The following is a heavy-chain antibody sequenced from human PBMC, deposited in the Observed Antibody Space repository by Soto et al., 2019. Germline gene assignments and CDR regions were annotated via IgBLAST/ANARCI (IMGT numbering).Heavy chain of an antibody. CDR1: GGSFSGYY. CDR3: AREAGRDGYNPIKVGVGYFDY. V-gene: IGHV4-34*01. CDR2: INHSGST. D-gene: IGHD1-26*01. J-gene: IGHJ4*02. Sequence: QVQLQQWGAGLLKPSETLSLTCAVYGGSFSGYYWSWIRQPPGKGLEWLGEINHSGSTNYTPSLKSRVTISVDTSKNQFSLKLSSVTAADTAVYYCAREAGRDGYNPIKVGVGYFDYWGQGTLVTVSS.